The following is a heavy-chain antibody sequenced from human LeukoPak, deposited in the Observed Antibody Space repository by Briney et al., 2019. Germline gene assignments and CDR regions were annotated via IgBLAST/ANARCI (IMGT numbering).Heavy chain of an antibody. J-gene: IGHJ4*02. CDR3: ASNLNYYGSGNYSNAVVY. Sequence: GGSLRDSCAASGFTFSSYAMSWVRQAPGKGLEWVSAISGSGGSTYYADSVKGRVTISRDNSKNTLYLQMNSLRAEDTAVYYCASNLNYYGSGNYSNAVVYWGQGALVTVSS. V-gene: IGHV3-23*01. D-gene: IGHD3-10*01. CDR1: GFTFSSYA. CDR2: ISGSGGST.